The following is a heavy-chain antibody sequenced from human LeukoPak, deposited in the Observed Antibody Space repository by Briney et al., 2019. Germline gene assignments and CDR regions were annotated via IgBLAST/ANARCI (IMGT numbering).Heavy chain of an antibody. CDR2: ISGGGGST. J-gene: IGHJ4*02. CDR1: GFSFSSYA. V-gene: IGHV3-23*01. Sequence: PGGSLRLSCAASGFSFSSYAMSWVRQAPGKGLEWVSGISGGGGSTYYADSVKGRFTISRDNSKNTLYLQMNSLRAEDTATYYCAKEYGSGRYFVDYWGQGTLVTVSS. CDR3: AKEYGSGRYFVDY. D-gene: IGHD3-10*01.